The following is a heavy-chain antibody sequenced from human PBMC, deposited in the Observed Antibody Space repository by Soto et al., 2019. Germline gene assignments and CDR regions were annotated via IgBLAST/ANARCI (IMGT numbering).Heavy chain of an antibody. V-gene: IGHV1-69*01. D-gene: IGHD3-16*02. CDR3: ARGANYDYVWGSYPGNRFDP. J-gene: IGHJ5*02. CDR2: IIPIFGTA. Sequence: QVQLVQSGAEVKKPGSSVKVSCKASGGTFSSYAISWVRQAPGQGLEWVGGIIPIFGTANYAQKFQGRVTITADESTSTAYMELSSLRSEDTAVYYCARGANYDYVWGSYPGNRFDPWGQGTLVTVSS. CDR1: GGTFSSYA.